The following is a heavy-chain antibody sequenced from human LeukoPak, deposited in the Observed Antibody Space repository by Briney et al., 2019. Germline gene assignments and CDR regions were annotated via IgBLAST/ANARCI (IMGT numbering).Heavy chain of an antibody. D-gene: IGHD6-13*01. V-gene: IGHV3-23*01. Sequence: GGSLRLSCAASGFTFSSYAMNWVRQAPGRGLEWVSTISSSGGSTYYADSVKGRFTISRDISKNTLYLQMNSLRAEDTAVYFCAKVVPASGSQSWGQGTLVTVSS. CDR2: ISSSGGST. CDR3: AKVVPASGSQS. J-gene: IGHJ5*02. CDR1: GFTFSSYA.